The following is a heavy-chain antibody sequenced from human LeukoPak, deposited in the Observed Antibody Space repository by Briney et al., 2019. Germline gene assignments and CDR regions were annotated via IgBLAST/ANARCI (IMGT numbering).Heavy chain of an antibody. Sequence: ASVKVSCKASGGTFSSYAISWVRQAPGQGLGWMGRINPNTGVTEYVQKFQGRVTMTRDTSISTAYVELTRLRSDDTAIYYCARDPGYSYAVDYWGQGTLVTVSS. CDR1: GGTFSSYA. CDR3: ARDPGYSYAVDY. V-gene: IGHV1-2*06. D-gene: IGHD5-18*01. CDR2: INPNTGVT. J-gene: IGHJ4*02.